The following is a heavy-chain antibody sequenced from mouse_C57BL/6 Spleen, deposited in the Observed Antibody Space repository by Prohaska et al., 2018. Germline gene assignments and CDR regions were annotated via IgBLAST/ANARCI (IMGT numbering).Heavy chain of an antibody. CDR1: GYTFTDYY. D-gene: IGHD4-1*01. V-gene: IGHV1-26*01. Sequence: SCKASGYTFTDYYMNWVKQSHGKSLEWIGDINPNNGGTSYNQKFKGKATLTVDKSSSTAYMELRSLTSEDSAVYYCARSGDWDLGYWGQGTTLTVSS. CDR2: INPNNGGT. CDR3: ARSGDWDLGY. J-gene: IGHJ2*01.